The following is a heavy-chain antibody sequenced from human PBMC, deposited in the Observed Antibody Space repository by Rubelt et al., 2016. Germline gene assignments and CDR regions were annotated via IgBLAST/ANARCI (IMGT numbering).Heavy chain of an antibody. CDR3: AGWYINRHYYYYYYMDV. CDR1: GASISGFY. V-gene: IGHV4-59*12. D-gene: IGHD6-19*01. Sequence: QVQLQESGPGLVKPSETLSLTCTVSGASISGFYWTWIRQPPGKGLEWIGYSYYGGSTNYIPSLKGRVTISVDTSKNQFSLKLNSGTAAYTAVYYGAGWYINRHYYYYYYMDVWGRGTTVTVSS. J-gene: IGHJ6*03. CDR2: SYYGGST.